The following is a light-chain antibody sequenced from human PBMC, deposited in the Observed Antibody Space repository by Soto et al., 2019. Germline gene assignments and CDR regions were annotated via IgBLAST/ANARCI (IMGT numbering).Light chain of an antibody. J-gene: IGKJ5*01. CDR1: QSVFSY. CDR3: QQRSNYIT. V-gene: IGKV3-11*01. Sequence: EIVLTQSPATLSLSPGERATLSCRASQSVFSYLAWYQQKPGQPPRLLIYDASDRATGIPARFTGSGSGTDFTLTISSLEPEDFAVYYCQQRSNYITFGQGTRLEI. CDR2: DAS.